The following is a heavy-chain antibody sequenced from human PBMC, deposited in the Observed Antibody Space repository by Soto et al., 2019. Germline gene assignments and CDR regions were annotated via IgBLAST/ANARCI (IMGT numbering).Heavy chain of an antibody. V-gene: IGHV3-7*01. J-gene: IGHJ6*02. CDR1: GFSFSEYW. CDR2: IKQDGSEK. Sequence: EVQLVESGGGLVQPGESLRLSCAASGFSFSEYWMTWVRQGPGKGLEWVANIKQDGSEKYYLDSVKGRFTISRDNAKKSVFLQMNSLRAEDTAVYYCREGRGMDVWGQGTTVTVSS. CDR3: REGRGMDV.